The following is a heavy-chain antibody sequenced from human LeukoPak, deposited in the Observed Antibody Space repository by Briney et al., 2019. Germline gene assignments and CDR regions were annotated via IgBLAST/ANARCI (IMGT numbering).Heavy chain of an antibody. J-gene: IGHJ6*03. CDR2: ISSNGSSV. CDR1: GFTFSKYS. Sequence: GGSLRLSCAASGFTFSKYSMNWVRQAPGKGLEWVSYISSNGSSVQYADSVKGRFTFSRDNAKNSLYLQMNSQRAEDTAVYYCARDGYDFWSGSIYYYFYMDVWGKGTTVTVSS. V-gene: IGHV3-48*01. CDR3: ARDGYDFWSGSIYYYFYMDV. D-gene: IGHD3-3*01.